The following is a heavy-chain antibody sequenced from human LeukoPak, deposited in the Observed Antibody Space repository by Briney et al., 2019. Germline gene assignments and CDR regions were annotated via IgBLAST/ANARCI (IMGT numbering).Heavy chain of an antibody. V-gene: IGHV3-23*01. CDR3: AKDQLGTWCVDY. D-gene: IGHD6-13*01. CDR2: TGPV. Sequence: GGSLRLSCVASGFTFSDYAMTWVRQAPGRGLEWVSSTGPVHYADSVKGRFTISRDDSKNTLFLQMNSLRAEDTAVYYCAKDQLGTWCVDYWGQGTLVTVSS. CDR1: GFTFSDYA. J-gene: IGHJ4*02.